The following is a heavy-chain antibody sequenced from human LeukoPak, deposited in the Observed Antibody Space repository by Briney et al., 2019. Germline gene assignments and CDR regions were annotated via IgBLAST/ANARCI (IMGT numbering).Heavy chain of an antibody. CDR1: GGTFSSYA. V-gene: IGHV1-69*13. J-gene: IGHJ4*02. CDR3: AREILSHMVAATNFDY. CDR2: IIPIFGTA. Sequence: SVKVSCKASGGTFSSYAISWVRQAPGQGLEWMGGIIPIFGTANYAQKFQGRVTITADESTSTAYMELSSLRSEDTAVYYCAREILSHMVAATNFDYWGQGTLVTVSS. D-gene: IGHD1-26*01.